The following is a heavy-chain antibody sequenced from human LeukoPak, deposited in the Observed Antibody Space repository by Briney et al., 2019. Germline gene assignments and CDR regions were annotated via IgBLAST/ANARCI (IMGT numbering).Heavy chain of an antibody. V-gene: IGHV1-8*02. Sequence: GASVKVSCKASGYTFTDYYMNWVRQAPGQGLEWMGWINPNSGNTGYAQKFQGRVTMTRNTSISTAYMELSSLRSEDTAVYYCARGVGLAYYYYYMDVWGKGTTVTISS. CDR2: INPNSGNT. D-gene: IGHD6-19*01. CDR1: GYTFTDYY. CDR3: ARGVGLAYYYYYMDV. J-gene: IGHJ6*03.